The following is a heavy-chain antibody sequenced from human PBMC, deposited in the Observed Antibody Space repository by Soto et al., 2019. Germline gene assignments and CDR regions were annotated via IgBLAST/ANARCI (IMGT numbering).Heavy chain of an antibody. Sequence: QVQLVQSGAEVQKPGASVKVSCKASGYTFTGSYMPWVRQAPGQGLEWMGWINPNSGGTIYAHKFQSWVTMTRETSISTAYMELSRLRSDDTAVYYCARDHEYSSSSYYYYGIDVWGQGTTVTVSS. D-gene: IGHD6-6*01. CDR2: INPNSGGT. CDR1: GYTFTGSY. V-gene: IGHV1-2*04. J-gene: IGHJ6*02. CDR3: ARDHEYSSSSYYYYGIDV.